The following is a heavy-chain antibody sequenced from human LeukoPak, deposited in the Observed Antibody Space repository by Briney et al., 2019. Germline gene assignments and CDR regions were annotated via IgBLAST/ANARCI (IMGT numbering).Heavy chain of an antibody. V-gene: IGHV1-8*01. J-gene: IGHJ4*02. Sequence: ASVKVSCKASGYTFTSHPINWVRQAAGQGLEWMGWMNPGTGNTVYAQKFQGRVTMTWDTSISTAYMELGSLRSEDTAVYYCARGRPTNLGGIYWGQGTLVTVSS. D-gene: IGHD7-27*01. CDR3: ARGRPTNLGGIY. CDR2: MNPGTGNT. CDR1: GYTFTSHP.